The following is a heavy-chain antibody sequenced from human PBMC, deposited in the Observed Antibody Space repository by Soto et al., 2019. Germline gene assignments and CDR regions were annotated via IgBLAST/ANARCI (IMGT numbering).Heavy chain of an antibody. D-gene: IGHD5-12*01. CDR2: INSNSGVT. CDR1: GDSFNDYY. Sequence: ASVKVSCKSSGDSFNDYYLHWVRQAPGQGLEWMGWINSNSGVTKYAQKFQGWVTMTRDTSIRTVYMELSRLRSDDTAVYYCGRESGGATATLDYYYFYMDVWCRGTTVTVSS. J-gene: IGHJ6*03. V-gene: IGHV1-2*04. CDR3: GRESGGATATLDYYYFYMDV.